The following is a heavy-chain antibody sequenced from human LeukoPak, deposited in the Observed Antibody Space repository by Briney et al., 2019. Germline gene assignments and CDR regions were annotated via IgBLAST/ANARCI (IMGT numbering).Heavy chain of an antibody. CDR3: ARFNNQIAADY. D-gene: IGHD6-13*01. Sequence: SVKVSCKASGGTFSSYAISWVRQAPGQGLERMGGFIPIFGTANYAQKFQGRVTITTDESTSTAYMELSSLRSEDTAVYYCARFNNQIAADYWGQGTLVTVSS. CDR2: FIPIFGTA. CDR1: GGTFSSYA. J-gene: IGHJ4*02. V-gene: IGHV1-69*05.